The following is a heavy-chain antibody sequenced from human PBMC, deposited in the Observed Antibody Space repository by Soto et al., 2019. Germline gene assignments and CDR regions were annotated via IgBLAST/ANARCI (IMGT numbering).Heavy chain of an antibody. CDR1: GYTFTGYA. J-gene: IGHJ4*02. D-gene: IGHD1-26*01. CDR3: VRDDFGLGLDY. V-gene: IGHV1-3*01. Sequence: ASVKVSCKASGYTFTGYAMHWVRQAPGQRLEWMGWINAGNGNTKYSQKFQGRVTITRDTSASTAYMELNSLRAEDTGVYYCVRDDFGLGLDYWGLGTLVTVSS. CDR2: INAGNGNT.